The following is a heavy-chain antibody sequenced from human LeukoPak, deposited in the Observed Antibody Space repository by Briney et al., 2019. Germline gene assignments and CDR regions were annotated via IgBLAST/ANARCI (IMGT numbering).Heavy chain of an antibody. V-gene: IGHV3-21*04. Sequence: GGSLRLSCAASGFTFSSYSMNWVRQAPGKGLEWVSSISSSSSYIYYADSVKGRFTISRDNSKNTLYLQMNSLRAEDTAVYYCTSPRRGYSYGQEYWGQGTLVTVSS. CDR2: ISSSSSYI. D-gene: IGHD5-18*01. CDR1: GFTFSSYS. J-gene: IGHJ4*02. CDR3: TSPRRGYSYGQEY.